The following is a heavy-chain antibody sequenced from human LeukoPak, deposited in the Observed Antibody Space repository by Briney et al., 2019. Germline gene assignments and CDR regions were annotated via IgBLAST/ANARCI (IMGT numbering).Heavy chain of an antibody. Sequence: GGSLRLSCAASGFTFSSYSMNWVRQAPGRGLEWISYISTSGGTIYYADSVEGRFTISRDNAKNSLHLQMNSLRAEDTAVYYCARDLDTYVLLIAYDTFDNWGQGTMVTVSS. CDR2: ISTSGGTI. J-gene: IGHJ3*02. V-gene: IGHV3-48*04. CDR1: GFTFSSYS. CDR3: ARDLDTYVLLIAYDTFDN. D-gene: IGHD2-21*01.